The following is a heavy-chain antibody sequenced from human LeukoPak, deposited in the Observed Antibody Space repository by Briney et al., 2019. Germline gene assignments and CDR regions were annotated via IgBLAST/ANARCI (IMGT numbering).Heavy chain of an antibody. CDR1: GFTFSSYG. J-gene: IGHJ6*03. CDR3: ARDGPDAGVDYYYYYMDV. V-gene: IGHV3-33*01. Sequence: PGRSLRLSCAASGFTFSSYGMHWVRQAPGKGLEWVAVIWYDGSNKYYADSVKGRFTISRDNSKNTLYLQMNSLRAEDTAVYYCARDGPDAGVDYYYYYMDVWGKGTTVTVSS. CDR2: IWYDGSNK.